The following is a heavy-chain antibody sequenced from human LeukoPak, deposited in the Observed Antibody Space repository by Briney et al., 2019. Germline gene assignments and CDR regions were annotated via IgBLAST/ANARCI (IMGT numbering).Heavy chain of an antibody. V-gene: IGHV3-48*03. CDR2: ISSSGSTI. CDR1: GFTFSSYE. D-gene: IGHD3-9*01. CDR3: ARDPPYYYDILTATKEFDY. Sequence: PGRSLRLSCAASGFTFSSYEMNWVRQAPGKGLEWVSYISSSGSTIYYADSVKGRFTISRDNAKNSLYLQMNSLRDEDTAVYYCARDPPYYYDILTATKEFDYWGQGTLVTVSS. J-gene: IGHJ4*02.